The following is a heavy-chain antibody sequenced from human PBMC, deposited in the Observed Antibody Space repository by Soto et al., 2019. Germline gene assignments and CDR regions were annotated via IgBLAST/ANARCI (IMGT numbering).Heavy chain of an antibody. V-gene: IGHV4-30-2*01. D-gene: IGHD3-22*01. Sequence: SEALSLTCAVSGDSITRGGYSWSWVRQPPGKALEWIGYIFPSGRTSYSPSLKNRVTISVDRSKNHFSLKLTSLTAADTAVYYCARTGFYYDSNGPDQESWFDPWGHGTLVTVSS. CDR1: GDSITRGGYS. CDR2: IFPSGRT. CDR3: ARTGFYYDSNGPDQESWFDP. J-gene: IGHJ5*02.